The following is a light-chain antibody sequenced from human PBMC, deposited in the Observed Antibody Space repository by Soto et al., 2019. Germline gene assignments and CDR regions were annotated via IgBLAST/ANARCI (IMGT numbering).Light chain of an antibody. CDR3: QQYNNWPPIT. V-gene: IGKV1-5*03. CDR1: QTISSL. J-gene: IGKJ5*01. CDR2: KAS. Sequence: DIQMTQSPSTLSGSVGDRVTITCRASQTISSLLAWYQQKPGKAPKLLIYKASTLKSGVPSRFSGSGSGTEFTLTISSLQSEDSAVYYCQQYNNWPPITFGQGTRLEIK.